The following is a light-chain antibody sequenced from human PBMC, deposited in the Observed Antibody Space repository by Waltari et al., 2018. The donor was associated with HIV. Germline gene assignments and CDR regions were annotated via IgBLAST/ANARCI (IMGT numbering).Light chain of an antibody. J-gene: IGLJ3*02. Sequence: SSELTQPSSVSVSPGQTARNTCSGDALTKYLARWYQQKPGQAPVLVIYKNTERPSGIPGRFSGSRSGTTVTLTISGAQVGDEADYYCFSAADDNLRVFGGGTKLTVL. V-gene: IGLV3-27*01. CDR1: ALTKYL. CDR2: KNT. CDR3: FSAADDNLRV.